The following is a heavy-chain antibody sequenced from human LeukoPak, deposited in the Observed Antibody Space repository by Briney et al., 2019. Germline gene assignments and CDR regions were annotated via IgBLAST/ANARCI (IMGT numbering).Heavy chain of an antibody. V-gene: IGHV3-48*03. CDR2: ITFSGSTI. J-gene: IGHJ4*02. CDR1: AFTFSTYE. CDR3: ARLLTYYDFWSGYYSPYYFDY. D-gene: IGHD3-3*01. Sequence: GGSLRLSCAASAFTFSTYEMNWVRQAPGKGLEWVSSITFSGSTIYYADSVKGRFTISRDNAKNSLYLQMNSLRAEDTAVYYCARLLTYYDFWSGYYSPYYFDYWGQGTLVTVSS.